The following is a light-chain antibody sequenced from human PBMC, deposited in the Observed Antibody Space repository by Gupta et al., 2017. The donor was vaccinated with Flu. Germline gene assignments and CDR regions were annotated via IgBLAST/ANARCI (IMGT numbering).Light chain of an antibody. Sequence: SPSTLSASVGDRVTITCRVSESISTWLAWYQQKPGKAPKVLIYEASSLESGVPSRVSGSGSGTEFTLTISSLQPDDFATYYCQQYNNYWTFGQGTKVEMK. V-gene: IGKV1-5*03. CDR2: EAS. J-gene: IGKJ1*01. CDR1: ESISTW. CDR3: QQYNNYWT.